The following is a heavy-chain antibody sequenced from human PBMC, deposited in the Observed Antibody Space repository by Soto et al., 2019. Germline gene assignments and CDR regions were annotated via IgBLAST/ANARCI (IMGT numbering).Heavy chain of an antibody. CDR2: IRARGDST. CDR3: AKESSVLWFGEFTF. D-gene: IGHD3-10*01. V-gene: IGHV3-23*01. CDR1: GFTFSAYA. Sequence: EVQLLESGGGFIQPGGSLRLSCAASGFTFSAYAMSWVRQAPGKGLEWVSAIRARGDSTYYRDSVKGRFTISRDNSKNTLYLQMNSLIAEDTAIYYCAKESSVLWFGEFTFWGQGTLVTVSS. J-gene: IGHJ4*02.